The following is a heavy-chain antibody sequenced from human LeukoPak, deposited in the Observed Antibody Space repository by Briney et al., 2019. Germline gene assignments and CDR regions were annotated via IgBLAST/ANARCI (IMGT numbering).Heavy chain of an antibody. Sequence: SETLSLTCAVSGYFISSGYYWGWIRQPPGKGLEWIGSIYHSGSTYYNPSLKSRVTISVDTSKNQFSLKLSSVTAADTAVYYCARIVLLWFGESYYMDVWGKGTTVTVSS. D-gene: IGHD3-10*01. J-gene: IGHJ6*03. V-gene: IGHV4-38-2*01. CDR2: IYHSGST. CDR1: GYFISSGYY. CDR3: ARIVLLWFGESYYMDV.